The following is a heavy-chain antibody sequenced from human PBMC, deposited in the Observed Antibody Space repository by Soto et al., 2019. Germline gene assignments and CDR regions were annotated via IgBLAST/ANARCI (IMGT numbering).Heavy chain of an antibody. D-gene: IGHD3-3*01. J-gene: IGHJ5*02. V-gene: IGHV1-18*01. CDR3: ARDPRYYDFWSGYPGFDP. Sequence: QVQLVQSGAEVKKPGASVKVSCKASGYTFTSYGISWVRQAPGQGLEWMGWISASNGNTNYAEKLQGRVTMTTDTSTSTAYMELRSLRSDDTAVYYCARDPRYYDFWSGYPGFDPWGQGTLVTVSS. CDR1: GYTFTSYG. CDR2: ISASNGNT.